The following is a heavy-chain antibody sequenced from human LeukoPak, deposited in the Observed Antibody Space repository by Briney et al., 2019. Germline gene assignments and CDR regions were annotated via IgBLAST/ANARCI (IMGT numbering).Heavy chain of an antibody. CDR1: GGSISSYY. J-gene: IGHJ6*03. CDR2: IYPSGST. V-gene: IGHV4-4*07. Sequence: PSETLSLTCTVSGGSISSYYWSWVRQSAGKGLEWIGRIYPSGSTEYNTSLKSRVTMSVDMSKKQFSLKLTSVTAADTAVYYCARLKFYDSTGYTPGYCMDVWGKGTTVTVSS. D-gene: IGHD3-22*01. CDR3: ARLKFYDSTGYTPGYCMDV.